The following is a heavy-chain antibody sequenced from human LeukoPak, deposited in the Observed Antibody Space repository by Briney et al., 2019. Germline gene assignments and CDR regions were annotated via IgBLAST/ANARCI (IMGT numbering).Heavy chain of an antibody. CDR1: GFTFSSYA. CDR2: ISYDGSNK. J-gene: IGHJ3*02. V-gene: IGHV3-30-3*01. CDR3: ARDILWSGYSSSAFDI. D-gene: IGHD3-3*01. Sequence: SGGSLRLSCAASGFTFSSYAMHWVRQAPGKGLEWVAVISYDGSNKYYADSVKGRFTISRDNSKNTLYLQMNSLRAEDTAVYYCARDILWSGYSSSAFDIWGQGTMVTVSS.